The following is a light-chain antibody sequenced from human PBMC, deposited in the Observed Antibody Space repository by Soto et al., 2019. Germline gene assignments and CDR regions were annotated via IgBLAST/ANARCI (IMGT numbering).Light chain of an antibody. CDR1: SSDVGGYNY. Sequence: QSALTQPPSASGSPGQSVTISCTGTSSDVGGYNYVSWYQQHPGKAPKLMIYDVDKRPSGVPDRFSGSESGNTASLTVSGLQAEDEADYYCGSYAGGNNWVFGGGTKVTVL. CDR3: GSYAGGNNWV. V-gene: IGLV2-8*01. CDR2: DVD. J-gene: IGLJ3*02.